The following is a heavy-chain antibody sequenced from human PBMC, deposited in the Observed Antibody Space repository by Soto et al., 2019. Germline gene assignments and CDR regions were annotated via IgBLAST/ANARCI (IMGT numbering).Heavy chain of an antibody. D-gene: IGHD3-10*01. V-gene: IGHV3-33*01. CDR1: GYTFTSYA. CDR3: ARDTRGVYYYYYGMDV. J-gene: IGHJ6*02. Sequence: SCKASGYTFTSYAMHWVRQAPGKGLEWLAVIWYDGSNKYYADSVKGRFTISRDNSKNTLYLQMNSLRAEDTAVYYCARDTRGVYYYYYGMDVWGQGTTVTVS. CDR2: IWYDGSNK.